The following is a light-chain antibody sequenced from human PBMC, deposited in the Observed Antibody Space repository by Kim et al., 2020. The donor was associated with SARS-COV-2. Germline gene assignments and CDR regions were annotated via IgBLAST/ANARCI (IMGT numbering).Light chain of an antibody. CDR2: HAA. J-gene: IGKJ4*01. CDR3: QQRGSWPPALT. CDR1: LNVGIS. V-gene: IGKV3-11*01. Sequence: PGERATLSGSASLNVGISLAWYQQSPGQAPRLFFYHAAIRAAGIPDRFSGSGSGTDFTRTVGSLAPEDFAIYYCQQRGSWPPALTFGGGTKVDIK.